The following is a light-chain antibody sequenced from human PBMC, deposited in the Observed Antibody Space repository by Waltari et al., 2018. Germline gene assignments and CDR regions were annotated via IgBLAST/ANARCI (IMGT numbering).Light chain of an antibody. CDR2: EVI. CDR1: TSDVGNYNL. J-gene: IGLJ1*01. V-gene: IGLV2-23*02. CDR3: CSYAGSGTYI. Sequence: QSALTPPASVSGTPGQSITISCTGTTSDVGNYNLVSWYQHHPGKAPKLMIGEVIKRPSGVSDRFSGSKSGNTASLTISGLQAEDEADYYCCSYAGSGTYIFGTGTKVTVL.